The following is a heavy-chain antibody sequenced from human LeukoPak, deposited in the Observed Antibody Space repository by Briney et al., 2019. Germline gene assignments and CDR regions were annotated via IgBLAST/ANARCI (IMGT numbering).Heavy chain of an antibody. V-gene: IGHV4-38-2*02. CDR2: IYHSGST. CDR3: ARLVGATTDY. CDR1: GYSISSGYY. D-gene: IGHD1-26*01. J-gene: IGHJ4*02. Sequence: SETLSLTCTVSGYSISSGYYWGWIRQPPGKGLEWIGSIYHSGSTYYNPSLKSRVTISVDTSKNRFSLKLSSVTAADTAVYYCARLVGATTDYWGQGTLVTVSS.